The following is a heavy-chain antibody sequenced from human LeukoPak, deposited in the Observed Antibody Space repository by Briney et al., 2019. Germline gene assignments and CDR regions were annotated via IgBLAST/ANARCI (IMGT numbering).Heavy chain of an antibody. CDR2: IRNRANSYTT. CDR3: TRVRSSSGGKVIVH. Sequence: GGSLRLSCAASGFTFSDHSMDWVRQAPGKGLEWVGRIRNRANSYTTEYAASVKGRFTISRDDSKNSLYLQTNSLKTEDTAVYYCTRVRSSSGGKVIVHWGQGTLVTVSS. J-gene: IGHJ4*02. D-gene: IGHD3-10*01. V-gene: IGHV3-72*01. CDR1: GFTFSDHS.